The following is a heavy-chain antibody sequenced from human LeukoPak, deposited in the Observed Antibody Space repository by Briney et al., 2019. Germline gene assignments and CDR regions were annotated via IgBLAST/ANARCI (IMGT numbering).Heavy chain of an antibody. V-gene: IGHV4-61*02. CDR2: IYTSGST. CDR3: AREWYCSSTSCYPQLYYYYYMDV. CDR1: GGSISSGSYY. D-gene: IGHD2-2*01. J-gene: IGHJ6*03. Sequence: PSQTLSLTCTVSGGSISSGSYYWSWIRQPAGKGLEWIGRIYTSGSTNYNPSLKSRVTMSVDTSKNQFSLKLSSVTAADTAVYYCAREWYCSSTSCYPQLYYYYYMDVWGKGTTVTVSS.